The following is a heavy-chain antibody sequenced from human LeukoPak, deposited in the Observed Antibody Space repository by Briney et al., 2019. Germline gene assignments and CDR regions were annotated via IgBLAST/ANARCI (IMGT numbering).Heavy chain of an antibody. V-gene: IGHV3-48*03. CDR2: ISSSGSTI. D-gene: IGHD6-13*01. CDR1: GFTFSSYE. CDR3: ARDLAWAAAGYYYYYYMDV. J-gene: IGHJ6*03. Sequence: QPGGSLRLSCAASGFTFSSYEMNWVRQAPGKGLEWVSYISSSGSTIYYADSVKRRFTISRDNAKNSLYLQMNSLRAEDTAVYYCARDLAWAAAGYYYYYYMDVWGKGTTVTVSS.